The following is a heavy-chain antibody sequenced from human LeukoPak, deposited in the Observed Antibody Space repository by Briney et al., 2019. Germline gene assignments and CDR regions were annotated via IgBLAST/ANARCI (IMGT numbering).Heavy chain of an antibody. CDR1: GGSISSYY. V-gene: IGHV4-59*01. D-gene: IGHD2-15*01. CDR3: ARVVQSGGSWWWFDP. Sequence: SETLSLTCTVSGGSISSYYWSWIRQPPGKGLEWIGYIYYSGSTNYNPSLKSRVTISVDTSKNQFSLKLSSVTAADTAVYYCARVVQSGGSWWWFDPWAREPWSPSPQ. CDR2: IYYSGST. J-gene: IGHJ5*02.